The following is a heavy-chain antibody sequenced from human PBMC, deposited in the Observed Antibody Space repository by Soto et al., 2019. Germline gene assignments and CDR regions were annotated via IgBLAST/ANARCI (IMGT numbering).Heavy chain of an antibody. D-gene: IGHD3-10*01. Sequence: GESLKISGKGSGYSFTSYWIGGVRQMPGKGLERMGIIYPGDSETRYSPSFQSKVTISADKSISTAYLQWSTLKASDSAMYYCARLGVAYYYMDVWGKGTTVTVSS. CDR3: ARLGVAYYYMDV. V-gene: IGHV5-51*01. CDR1: GYSFTSYW. CDR2: IYPGDSET. J-gene: IGHJ6*03.